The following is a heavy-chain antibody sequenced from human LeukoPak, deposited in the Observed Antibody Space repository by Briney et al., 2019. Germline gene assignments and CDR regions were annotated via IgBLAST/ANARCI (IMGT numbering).Heavy chain of an antibody. D-gene: IGHD4-17*01. CDR2: ISSSSSYI. V-gene: IGHV3-21*01. CDR3: TTAKLGVTTTGY. Sequence: PGGSLRLSCAASGFTFSSYSMNWVRQAPGKGLEWVSSISSSSSYIYYADSVKGRFTISRDNAKNSLYLQMNSLRAEDTAVYYCTTAKLGVTTTGYWGQGTLVTVSS. CDR1: GFTFSSYS. J-gene: IGHJ4*02.